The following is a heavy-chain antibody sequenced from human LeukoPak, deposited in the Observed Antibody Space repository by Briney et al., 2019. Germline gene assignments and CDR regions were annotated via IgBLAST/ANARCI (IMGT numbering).Heavy chain of an antibody. CDR1: GFTFSNYA. Sequence: GGSLRLSCAASGFTFSNYAMSWVRQAPGKGLEWVSAISGSASSTYHADSVKGRFTISRDNSKNTLYLQMNSLRGEDTAVYYCAKDSPNSGYDFRGQGTLVTVSS. D-gene: IGHD5-12*01. CDR2: ISGSASST. V-gene: IGHV3-23*01. J-gene: IGHJ4*02. CDR3: AKDSPNSGYDF.